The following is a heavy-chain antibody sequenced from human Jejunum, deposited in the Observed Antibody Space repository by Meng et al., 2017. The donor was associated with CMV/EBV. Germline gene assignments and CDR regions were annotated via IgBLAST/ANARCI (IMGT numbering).Heavy chain of an antibody. D-gene: IGHD3-22*01. Sequence: VKESGPRLENSAGTFALPCVVSGGSISDNAWWSWVRQPPGKRLEWLGEIYHGGGTNYNPSIESRVTISVDKSKNQFSLKLNSMTVADTAVYYCAGNGYYALEYWGPGILVTVSS. CDR2: IYHGGGT. CDR3: AGNGYYALEY. J-gene: IGHJ4*02. CDR1: GGSISDNAW. V-gene: IGHV4-4*02.